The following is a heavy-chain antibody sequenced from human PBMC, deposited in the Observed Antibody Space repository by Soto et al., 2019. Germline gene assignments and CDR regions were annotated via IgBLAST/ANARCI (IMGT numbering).Heavy chain of an antibody. CDR1: GGSFSGYY. D-gene: IGHD2-2*01. J-gene: IGHJ4*02. V-gene: IGHV4-34*09. CDR3: ARAFYHLDY. CDR2: INHSGST. Sequence: PSETLSLTCAVYGGSFSGYYWSWIRQPPGKGLEWIGEINHSGSTYYNPSLKSRVTISVDTSKNQFSLKLSSVTAADTAVYYCARAFYHLDYWGQGTLVTVSS.